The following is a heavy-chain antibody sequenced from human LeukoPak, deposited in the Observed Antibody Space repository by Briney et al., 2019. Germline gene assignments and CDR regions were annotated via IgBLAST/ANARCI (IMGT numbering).Heavy chain of an antibody. Sequence: KPSETQTLTCAVYGGSFSGEYWSWIRQPPGKGLEWIGEINHSGSTNYNPSLKSRVTISVDTSKNQFSLKLSSVTAADTAVYYCARPCIVAARAFDYWGQATLVTVSS. CDR3: ARPCIVAARAFDY. V-gene: IGHV4-34*01. CDR1: GGSFSGEY. CDR2: INHSGST. D-gene: IGHD1-26*01. J-gene: IGHJ4*02.